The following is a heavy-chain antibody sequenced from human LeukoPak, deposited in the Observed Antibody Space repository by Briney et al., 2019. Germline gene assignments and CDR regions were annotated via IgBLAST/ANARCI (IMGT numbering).Heavy chain of an antibody. Sequence: ASVKVSCKASGGTFSSYAISWVRQAPGQGLEWMGGIIPIFGTANYAQKFQGRVTITTDESTSTAYMELSSLRSEDTAVYYCAGGIAAAGGPDYWGQGTLVTVSS. V-gene: IGHV1-69*05. D-gene: IGHD6-13*01. CDR3: AGGIAAAGGPDY. CDR2: IIPIFGTA. CDR1: GGTFSSYA. J-gene: IGHJ4*02.